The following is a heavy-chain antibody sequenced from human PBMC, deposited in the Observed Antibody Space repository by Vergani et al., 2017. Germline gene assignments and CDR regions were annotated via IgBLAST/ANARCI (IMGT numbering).Heavy chain of an antibody. Sequence: QVQLEESGPGLVKPSETLSLTCTVSGGSFNTYYWSWIRQSPGKGLEWIGYIYYSGSTNYNPSLKSRVTISVDTSKNQFSLKLSPVTAADTAVYYCARNPYCGGDCYSDAFDIWGQGTMVTVSS. J-gene: IGHJ3*02. CDR3: ARNPYCGGDCYSDAFDI. V-gene: IGHV4-59*13. CDR2: IYYSGST. CDR1: GGSFNTYY. D-gene: IGHD2-21*02.